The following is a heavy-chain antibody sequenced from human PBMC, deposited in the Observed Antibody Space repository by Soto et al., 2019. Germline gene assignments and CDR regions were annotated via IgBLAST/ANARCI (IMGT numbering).Heavy chain of an antibody. V-gene: IGHV3-23*01. CDR3: AKDEKGVIADYFDC. CDR2: VSGSGNSGTGDRT. Sequence: LESGGGLVQPGGSLRLSCQASGFIFSDYGMSWVRQAPGKGLEWVSGVSGSGNSGTGDRTYYADSVKGRFTISRDNSKNTLYLQMNSLRAEDTAVYYCAKDEKGVIADYFDCWGQGTLVTVSS. CDR1: GFIFSDYG. D-gene: IGHD3-10*01. J-gene: IGHJ4*02.